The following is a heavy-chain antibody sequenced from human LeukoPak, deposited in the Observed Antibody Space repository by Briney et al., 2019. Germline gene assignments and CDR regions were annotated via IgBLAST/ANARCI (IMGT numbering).Heavy chain of an antibody. Sequence: SETLSLTCTVSGGSISSSSYYWGWIRQPPGKGLEWIGYIYYSGSTNYNPSLKSRVTISVDTSKNQFSLKLSSVTAADTAVYYCASGAYSYYYMDVWGKGTTVTISS. J-gene: IGHJ6*03. D-gene: IGHD1-26*01. V-gene: IGHV4-61*05. CDR1: GGSISSSSYY. CDR2: IYYSGST. CDR3: ASGAYSYYYMDV.